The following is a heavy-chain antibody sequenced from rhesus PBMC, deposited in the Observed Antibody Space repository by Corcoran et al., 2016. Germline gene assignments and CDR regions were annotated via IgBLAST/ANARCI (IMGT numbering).Heavy chain of an antibody. J-gene: IGHJ4*01. CDR2: IYGSGSST. V-gene: IGHV4-169*02. Sequence: QLQLQESGPGLVKPSETLSVTCAVSGGSISSSYWSWIRQAPGKGMEWIGYIYGSGSSTNYNPSLKSRVTLSVDTSKNQRSLTMSSVTAADTAVCYCASGDEYSYYWGQGVLVTVSS. D-gene: IGHD2-33*01. CDR1: GGSISSSY. CDR3: ASGDEYSYY.